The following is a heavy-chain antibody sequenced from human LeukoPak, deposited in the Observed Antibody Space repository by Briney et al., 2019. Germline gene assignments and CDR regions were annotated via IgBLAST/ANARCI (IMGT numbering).Heavy chain of an antibody. CDR3: ARGGQGYYDYVWGSYRYFDY. J-gene: IGHJ4*02. D-gene: IGHD3-16*02. V-gene: IGHV4-34*01. Sequence: NPSETLSLTCAVYGGSFSGYYWSWIRQPPGKGLEWIGEINHSGSTNYNPSLKSRVTISVDTSKNQFSLKLSSVTAADTAAYYCARGGQGYYDYVWGSYRYFDYWGQGTLVTVSS. CDR1: GGSFSGYY. CDR2: INHSGST.